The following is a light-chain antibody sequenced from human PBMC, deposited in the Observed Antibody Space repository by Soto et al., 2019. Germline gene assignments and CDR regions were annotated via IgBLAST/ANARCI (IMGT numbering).Light chain of an antibody. CDR1: TSDIGAYNY. CDR3: SSYGASRIL. Sequence: QSVLTQPASVSGSPGQPITISCSGSTSDIGAYNYVSWYQQHPGKAPKLLIYDVSYRPSGISDRFSGSKSGNTASLTISGFQPEDEADYYCSSYGASRILFGGGTKLTVL. J-gene: IGLJ2*01. CDR2: DVS. V-gene: IGLV2-14*03.